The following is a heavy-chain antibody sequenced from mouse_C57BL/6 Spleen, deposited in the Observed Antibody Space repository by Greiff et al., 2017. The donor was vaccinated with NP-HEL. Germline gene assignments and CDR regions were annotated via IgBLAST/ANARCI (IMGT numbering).Heavy chain of an antibody. V-gene: IGHV1-47*01. CDR3: ARRRYDYDWYFDV. D-gene: IGHD2-4*01. Sequence: QVQLKESGAELVKPGASVKMSCKASGYTFTTYPIEWMKQNHGKSLEWIGNFHPYNDDTKYNEKFKGKATLTVEKSSSTVYLELSRLTSDDSAVYYCARRRYDYDWYFDVWGTGTTVTVSS. CDR2: FHPYNDDT. J-gene: IGHJ1*03. CDR1: GYTFTTYP.